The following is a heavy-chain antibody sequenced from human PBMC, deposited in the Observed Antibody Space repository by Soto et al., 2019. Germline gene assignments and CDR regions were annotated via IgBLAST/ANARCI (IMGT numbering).Heavy chain of an antibody. V-gene: IGHV4-59*12. CDR2: IYFSGST. CDR1: GGSINNYY. Sequence: SETLSLTCTVSGGSINNYYWSWIRQPPGKRLEWIGYIYFSGSTNYNPSLKSRVTISVDTSRNQFSLRLSSVTAADTAVYYCERFPFDRSSWTNPRYFDYWGQGTLVTVSS. CDR3: ERFPFDRSSWTNPRYFDY. D-gene: IGHD6-13*01. J-gene: IGHJ4*02.